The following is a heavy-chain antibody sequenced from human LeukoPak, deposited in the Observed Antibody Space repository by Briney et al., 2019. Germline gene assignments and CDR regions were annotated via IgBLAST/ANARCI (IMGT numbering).Heavy chain of an antibody. J-gene: IGHJ6*03. CDR2: IYYSGST. CDR3: ARAGLRGSRPYYYYYYMDV. Sequence: SETLSLTCTVSGGSISSSSYYWGWIRQPPGKGLEWIGSIYYSGSTYYNPSLKSRVTISVDTSKNQFSLKLSSVTAADTAVYYCARAGLRGSRPYYYYYYMDVWGKGTTVTVSS. V-gene: IGHV4-39*01. CDR1: GGSISSSSYY. D-gene: IGHD2-15*01.